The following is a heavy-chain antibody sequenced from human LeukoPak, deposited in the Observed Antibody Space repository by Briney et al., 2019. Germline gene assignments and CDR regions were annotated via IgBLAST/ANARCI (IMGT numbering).Heavy chain of an antibody. CDR1: GGSISSSSYY. Sequence: SETLSLTCTVSGGSISSSSYYWGWIRQPPGKGLEWIGRTYYSGSTYYNPSLKSRVTISIDTSKNQFSLKLRSVTAADTAIYYCARAYSSSWYLNWFDPWGQGTLVSVSS. CDR2: TYYSGST. V-gene: IGHV4-39*07. J-gene: IGHJ5*02. CDR3: ARAYSSSWYLNWFDP. D-gene: IGHD6-13*01.